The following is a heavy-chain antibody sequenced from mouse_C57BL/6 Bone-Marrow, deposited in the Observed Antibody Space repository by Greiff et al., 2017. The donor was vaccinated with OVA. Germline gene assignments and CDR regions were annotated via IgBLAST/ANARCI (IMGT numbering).Heavy chain of an antibody. V-gene: IGHV5-4*01. CDR3: ARENYSKTLAWFAY. D-gene: IGHD2-5*01. Sequence: EVQVVESGGGLVKPGGSLKLSCAASGFTFSSYAMSWVRQTPEKRLEWVATISDGGSYTYYPDNVKGRFTISRDNAKNNLYLQMSHLKSEDTAMYYCARENYSKTLAWFAYWGQGTLVTVSA. CDR2: ISDGGSYT. CDR1: GFTFSSYA. J-gene: IGHJ3*01.